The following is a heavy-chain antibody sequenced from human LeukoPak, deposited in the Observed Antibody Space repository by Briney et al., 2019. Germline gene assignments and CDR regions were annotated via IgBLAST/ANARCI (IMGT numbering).Heavy chain of an antibody. CDR2: IYPGDSDT. Sequence: GESLKISCKGSGYSFTSYWIGWVRQMPGKGLGWVGIIYPGDSDTRYSPFFQGHVTISADKPISTAYLQWSSLKASDTAMYYCARVGLGWNYVGMYYFDYWGQGTLVTVSS. CDR1: GYSFTSYW. J-gene: IGHJ4*02. CDR3: ARVGLGWNYVGMYYFDY. V-gene: IGHV5-51*04. D-gene: IGHD1-7*01.